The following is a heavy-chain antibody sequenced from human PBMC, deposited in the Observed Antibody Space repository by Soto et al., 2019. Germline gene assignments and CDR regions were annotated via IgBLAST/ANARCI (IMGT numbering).Heavy chain of an antibody. CDR2: ISGSGGNT. V-gene: IGHV3-23*01. CDR1: GFTFSSYA. CDR3: AQEASRSYSNY. Sequence: EVQLLESGGGLVQPGGSLRLSCAASGFTFSSYAMSWLRQAPGKGLEWVSAISGSGGNTYYADSVKGRFTISRDNSKNTLYRQMNSLRAEDTAVYYCAQEASRSYSNYWGQGTLVTVSS. J-gene: IGHJ4*02. D-gene: IGHD3-10*01.